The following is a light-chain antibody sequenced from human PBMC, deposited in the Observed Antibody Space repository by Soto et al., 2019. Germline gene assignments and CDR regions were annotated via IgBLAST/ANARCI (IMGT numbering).Light chain of an antibody. CDR2: EVS. CDR1: SSDVGGYNY. CDR3: SSYTSSSIDYV. Sequence: QSALTQPASVSGSPGQSITISCTGTSSDVGGYNYVSWYQQHPGKAPKLMMYEVSNRPSGVSNRFSGSKSGNTASLTISGVQAKDEADYYCSSYTSSSIDYVFGTGTKLTVL. J-gene: IGLJ1*01. V-gene: IGLV2-14*01.